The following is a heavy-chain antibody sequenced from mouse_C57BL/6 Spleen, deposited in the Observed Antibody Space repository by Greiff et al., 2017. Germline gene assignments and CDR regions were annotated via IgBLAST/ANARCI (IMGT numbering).Heavy chain of an antibody. J-gene: IGHJ2*01. CDR3: ARGNYDYDGPYFDY. CDR1: GYAFSSYW. CDR2: IYPGDGDT. V-gene: IGHV1-80*01. Sequence: VKLQQSGAELVKPGASVKISCKASGYAFSSYWMNWVKQRPGKGLEWIGQIYPGDGDTNYNGKFKGKATLTADKSSSTAYMQLSSLTSEDSAVYFCARGNYDYDGPYFDYWGQGTTLTVSS. D-gene: IGHD2-4*01.